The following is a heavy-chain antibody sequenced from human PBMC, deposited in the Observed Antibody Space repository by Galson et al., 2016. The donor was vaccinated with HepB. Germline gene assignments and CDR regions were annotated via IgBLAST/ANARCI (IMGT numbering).Heavy chain of an antibody. Sequence: SPRLSCAASGLTFANAWLAWVRQIPGKGLEWVADIKQDGSEKYYVDSVEGRFTISRDNAKHSLYLQMSDLRAEDTAAYYCAIVFAYTRYDYWGQGNLVTVSS. CDR1: GLTFANAW. D-gene: IGHD3-16*01. CDR2: IKQDGSEK. V-gene: IGHV3-7*01. CDR3: AIVFAYTRYDY. J-gene: IGHJ4*02.